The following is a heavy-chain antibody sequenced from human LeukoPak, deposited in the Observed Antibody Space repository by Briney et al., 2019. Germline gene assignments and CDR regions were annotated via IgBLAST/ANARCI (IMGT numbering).Heavy chain of an antibody. CDR2: INPSGGST. J-gene: IGHJ5*02. CDR3: ARDLGLLWFGECFDP. CDR1: GYTFTSYY. Sequence: ASVKVSCKASGYTFTSYYMHWVRQAPGQGLEWMGIINPSGGSTSYAQKFQGRVTMTRDTSTSTVYMELSSLRSEDTAVYYCARDLGLLWFGECFDPWGQGTLVTVPS. D-gene: IGHD3-10*01. V-gene: IGHV1-46*01.